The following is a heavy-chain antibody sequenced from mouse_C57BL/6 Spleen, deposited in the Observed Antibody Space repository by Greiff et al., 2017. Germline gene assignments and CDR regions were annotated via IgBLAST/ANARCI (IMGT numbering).Heavy chain of an antibody. Sequence: VQLQQSGAELVKPGASVKLSCKASGYTFTSYWMQWVKQRPGQGLEWIGEIDPSDSYTNYNQKFKGKATLTVDTSSSTAYMQLSSLTSEDSAVYYCARRGNWDYAMDYWGQGTSVTVSS. J-gene: IGHJ4*01. V-gene: IGHV1-50*01. D-gene: IGHD4-1*01. CDR1: GYTFTSYW. CDR3: ARRGNWDYAMDY. CDR2: IDPSDSYT.